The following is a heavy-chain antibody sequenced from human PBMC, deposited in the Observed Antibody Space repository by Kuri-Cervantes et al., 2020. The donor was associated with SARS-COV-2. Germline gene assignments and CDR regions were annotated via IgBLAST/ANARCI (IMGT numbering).Heavy chain of an antibody. CDR2: IWYDGSNK. CDR1: GFTFSSYG. Sequence: GESLKISCAASGFTFSSYGMHWVRQAPGKGLEWVAVIWYDGSNKYYADSVKGRFTISRDNSKNTLYLQMNSLRAEDTAVYYCARGGGSMGAYCGGDCYSYWGQGTLVTVSS. D-gene: IGHD2-21*02. CDR3: ARGGGSMGAYCGGDCYSY. J-gene: IGHJ4*02. V-gene: IGHV3-33*01.